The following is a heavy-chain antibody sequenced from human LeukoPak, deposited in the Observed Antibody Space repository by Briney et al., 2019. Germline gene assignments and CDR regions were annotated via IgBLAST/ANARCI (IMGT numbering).Heavy chain of an antibody. CDR1: GFTFSSYS. Sequence: GGSLRLSCAASGFTFSSYSMDWVRQAPGKGLEWVSSISSSSSYIYYADSVKGRFTISRDNAKNSLYLQMNSLRAEDTAVYYCARERSPNFDWRNYYYMDVWGKGTTVTVSS. CDR2: ISSSSSYI. D-gene: IGHD3-9*01. V-gene: IGHV3-21*01. CDR3: ARERSPNFDWRNYYYMDV. J-gene: IGHJ6*03.